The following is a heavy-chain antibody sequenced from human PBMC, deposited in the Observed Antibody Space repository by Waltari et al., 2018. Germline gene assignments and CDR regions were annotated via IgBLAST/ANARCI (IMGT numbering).Heavy chain of an antibody. J-gene: IGHJ5*02. CDR2: ISADGVST. D-gene: IGHD6-13*01. CDR1: GFTFTHHA. V-gene: IGHV3-23*01. CDR3: ARDPLMYDSNWYPNWFGP. Sequence: EAQLLESGGGLVQPGGSLRLSCAASGFTFTHHAMTWVRQAPGKGLQWVSGISADGVSTYYVDSVKGRFTISRDNSKNTLYLQMNSLRVEDTAVYYCARDPLMYDSNWYPNWFGPWGQGTLVTVSS.